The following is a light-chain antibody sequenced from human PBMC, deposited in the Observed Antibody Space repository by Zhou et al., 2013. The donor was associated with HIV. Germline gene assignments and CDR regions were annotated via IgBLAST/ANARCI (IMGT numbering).Light chain of an antibody. CDR3: MQGIHLPLT. CDR2: WAS. Sequence: DIVMTQSPDSLAVSLGERATINCKSSQSVLYSSNNKNYLAWYQQKLGQSPKLLIYWASTRESGVPDRFSGSGSGTDFTLKISRVEAEDVGVYYCMQGIHLPLTFGQGTKVEIK. J-gene: IGKJ1*01. CDR1: QSVLYSSNNKNY. V-gene: IGKV4-1*01.